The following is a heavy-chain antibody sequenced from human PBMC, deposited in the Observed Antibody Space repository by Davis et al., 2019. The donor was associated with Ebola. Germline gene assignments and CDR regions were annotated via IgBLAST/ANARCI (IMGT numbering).Heavy chain of an antibody. V-gene: IGHV3-74*01. CDR3: ASDRSGSSFPFDY. D-gene: IGHD1-26*01. J-gene: IGHJ4*02. CDR1: GFNVSTYW. CDR2: INGDGSRT. Sequence: GESLKISCAASGFNVSTYWVHWVRQVPGKGLVWVSRINGDGSRTYYADSVKGRFTMSRDNAKNTLYLQMDSLRAEDTAVYYCASDRSGSSFPFDYWGQGTLVTVSP.